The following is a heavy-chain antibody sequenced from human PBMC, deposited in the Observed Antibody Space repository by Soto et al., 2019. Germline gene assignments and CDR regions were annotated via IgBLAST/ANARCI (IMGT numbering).Heavy chain of an antibody. Sequence: QVQLVQSGAEVKKPGSSVKVSCKASGDTFSRYAISWVRQAPGQGFEWMGGIIPTFGTPNYAQKFQGRVTIIADESTSTVYMEVSSLTSEDTAMYYCARVAYGDYGVDVWGQGTTVTVSS. CDR1: GDTFSRYA. D-gene: IGHD4-17*01. V-gene: IGHV1-69*01. CDR2: IIPTFGTP. CDR3: ARVAYGDYGVDV. J-gene: IGHJ6*02.